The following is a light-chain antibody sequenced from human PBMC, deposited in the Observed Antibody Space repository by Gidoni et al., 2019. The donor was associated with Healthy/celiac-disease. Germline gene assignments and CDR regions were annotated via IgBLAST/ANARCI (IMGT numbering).Light chain of an antibody. V-gene: IGKV1-39*01. Sequence: DIQMTQSPSSLSASVGDRVTITCRASQSISSYLNWYQQKPGKAPKLLIYAASSLQSGVPSRFSGSGSGTDFTLTISSLQPEDFATYYCQQSCSTPHTFGGGTKVEIK. J-gene: IGKJ4*01. CDR2: AAS. CDR3: QQSCSTPHT. CDR1: QSISSY.